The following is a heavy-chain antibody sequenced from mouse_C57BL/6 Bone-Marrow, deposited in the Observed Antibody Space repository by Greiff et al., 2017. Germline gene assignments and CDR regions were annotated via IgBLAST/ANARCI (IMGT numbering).Heavy chain of an antibody. CDR1: GYTFTDYY. CDR3: ANDEVGGVGV. J-gene: IGHJ3*01. CDR2: INPNNGGT. Sequence: EVQLQQSGPELVKPGASVKLSCKASGYTFTDYYMHWVKQSHGKSLEWIGDINPNNGGTSYNQKFKGKATLTVDKSSSTAYMELRSLTSEDSAVYFCANDEVGGVGVWGAGTLVTVSA. D-gene: IGHD1-3*01. V-gene: IGHV1-26*01.